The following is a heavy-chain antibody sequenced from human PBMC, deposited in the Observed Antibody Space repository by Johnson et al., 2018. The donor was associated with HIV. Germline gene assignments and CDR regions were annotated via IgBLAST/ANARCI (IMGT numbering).Heavy chain of an antibody. D-gene: IGHD3-22*01. V-gene: IGHV3-20*04. CDR2: INWNGGST. CDR1: GFTFDDYG. Sequence: VQLVESGGGLVQPGGSLRLSCEASGFTFDDYGMSWVRQAPGKGLEWVSGINWNGGSTGYADSVKGRFTISRDNAKNSLYLQMNSLRVEDTAVYYCARVGYYVDAFDIWGQGTVVTVSS. J-gene: IGHJ3*02. CDR3: ARVGYYVDAFDI.